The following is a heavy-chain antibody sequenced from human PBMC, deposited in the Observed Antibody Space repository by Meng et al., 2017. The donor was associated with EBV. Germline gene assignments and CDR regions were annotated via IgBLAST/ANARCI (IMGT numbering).Heavy chain of an antibody. D-gene: IGHD4-11*01. V-gene: IGHV4-61*01. CDR3: ARGDYTNYPRWFDP. J-gene: IGHJ5*02. CDR2: IYYTGST. Sequence: QVQLQESGPGLVKPSETLSLTCTVSGGSVNNESYYWGWIRQPPGKGLEYIGYIYYTGSTNYNSSLKSRVTISLDKSKNQFSLKLTSLTAADTAIYYCARGDYTNYPRWFDPWGQVTLSIVSS. CDR1: GGSVNNESYY.